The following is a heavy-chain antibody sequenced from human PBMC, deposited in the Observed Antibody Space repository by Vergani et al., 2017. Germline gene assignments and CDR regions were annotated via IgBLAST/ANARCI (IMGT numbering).Heavy chain of an antibody. J-gene: IGHJ4*02. CDR2: INPSGGST. V-gene: IGHV1-46*03. D-gene: IGHD4-17*01. CDR3: ARMDYGDYFAPS. Sequence: QVQLVQSGAEVKKPGASVKVSCKASGYTFTSYYVHWVRQAPGQGLEWMGIINPSGGSTSYAQKFQGRVTMTRDTSTSTVYMELSSLRSEDTAVYYCARMDYGDYFAPSWGQGTLVTVSS. CDR1: GYTFTSYY.